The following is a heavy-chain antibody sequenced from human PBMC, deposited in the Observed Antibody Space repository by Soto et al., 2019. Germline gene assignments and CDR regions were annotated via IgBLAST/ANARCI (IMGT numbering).Heavy chain of an antibody. CDR3: ANTDRHYAILTGHSNYYYYGMDV. CDR1: GFTFSNYA. J-gene: IGHJ6*02. V-gene: IGHV3-23*01. D-gene: IGHD3-9*01. Sequence: GGSLRLSCATSGFTFSNYAMSWVRQAPGKGLEWLSDISGSGGSTSYADSVKGRFAISRDNSKNTLYLHMNILRAEDTAVYYCANTDRHYAILTGHSNYYYYGMDVWGQGTTVTVSS. CDR2: ISGSGGST.